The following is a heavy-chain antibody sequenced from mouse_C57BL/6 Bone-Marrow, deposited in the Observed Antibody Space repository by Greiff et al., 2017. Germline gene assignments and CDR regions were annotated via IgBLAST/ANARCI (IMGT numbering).Heavy chain of an antibody. Sequence: VQLKQSGAELVRPGASVKLSCTASGFNIKDDYMHWVKQRPEQGLEWIGWLDPENGDTEYASKFQGKATITADTSSNTAYLQLSSLTSEDTAVYYCTTLSFFDYWGQGTTLTVSS. CDR1: GFNIKDDY. J-gene: IGHJ2*01. V-gene: IGHV14-4*01. CDR3: TTLSFFDY. CDR2: LDPENGDT.